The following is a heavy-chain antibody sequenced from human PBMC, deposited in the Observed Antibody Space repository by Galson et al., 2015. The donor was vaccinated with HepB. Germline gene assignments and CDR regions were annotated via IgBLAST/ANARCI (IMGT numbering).Heavy chain of an antibody. Sequence: SVKVSCKASGYTFTSYGISWVRQAPGQGLEWMGWISAYNGNTNYVQKLQGRVTMTTDTSTSTAYMELRSLRSDDTAVYYCARDLPEQWLGAFDYWGQGTLVTVSS. V-gene: IGHV1-18*01. D-gene: IGHD6-19*01. CDR3: ARDLPEQWLGAFDY. CDR1: GYTFTSYG. J-gene: IGHJ4*02. CDR2: ISAYNGNT.